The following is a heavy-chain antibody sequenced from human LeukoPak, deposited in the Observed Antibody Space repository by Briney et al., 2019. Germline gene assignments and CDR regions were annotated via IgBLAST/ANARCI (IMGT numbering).Heavy chain of an antibody. CDR3: AKELSRGLLRPSSVDY. D-gene: IGHD1-26*01. J-gene: IGHJ4*02. Sequence: GGSLRLSCAASGFTFSSYGMHWVRQAPGKGLEWVAVISYDGSNKYYADSVKGRFTISRDNSKNTLYLQMNSLRAEDTAVYYCAKELSRGLLRPSSVDYWGQGTLVTVSS. CDR2: ISYDGSNK. CDR1: GFTFSSYG. V-gene: IGHV3-30*18.